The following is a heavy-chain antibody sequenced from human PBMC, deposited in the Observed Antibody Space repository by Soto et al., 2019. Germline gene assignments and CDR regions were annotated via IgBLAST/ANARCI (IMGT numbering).Heavy chain of an antibody. J-gene: IGHJ4*02. CDR1: GFTFSSYA. CDR3: AKDETSGHFYLGDY. V-gene: IGHV3-30*04. D-gene: IGHD3-22*01. CDR2: ISKDGSNK. Sequence: QVQLVESGGGVVQPGTSLRLSCAASGFTFSSYAMHWVRQAPGKGLEWVAVISKDGSNKYYADSVKGRFTISRDNSKNTLYLQMNSLRAEDTAVYYCAKDETSGHFYLGDYWGQGTLVTVSS.